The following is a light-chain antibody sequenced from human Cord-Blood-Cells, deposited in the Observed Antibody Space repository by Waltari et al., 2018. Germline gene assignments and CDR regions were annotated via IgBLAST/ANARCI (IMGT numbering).Light chain of an antibody. Sequence: QSALTLPRSVSGSPGQSVTISCTGTSSDVGGYNYVPWYQQHPGKAPKLMIYDVSKRPSGVPDHFSGSKSGNTASLTISGLQAEDEADYYCCSYAGSYTWVFGGGTKLTVL. CDR3: CSYAGSYTWV. CDR1: SSDVGGYNY. J-gene: IGLJ3*02. CDR2: DVS. V-gene: IGLV2-11*01.